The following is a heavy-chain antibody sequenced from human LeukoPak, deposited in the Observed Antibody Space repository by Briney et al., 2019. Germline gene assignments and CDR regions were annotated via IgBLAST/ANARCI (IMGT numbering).Heavy chain of an antibody. CDR2: IYHSGST. CDR1: GGSISSSNW. J-gene: IGHJ5*02. CDR3: AREYMEGGGSPNWFDP. Sequence: PSETLSLTCAVSGGSISSSNWWSWVRQPPGKGLEWIGEIYHSGSTNYNPSLKSRVTISVDESKDQFSLKLSSVTAADTAVYYCAREYMEGGGSPNWFDPWGQGTLVTVSS. V-gene: IGHV4-4*02. D-gene: IGHD1-14*01.